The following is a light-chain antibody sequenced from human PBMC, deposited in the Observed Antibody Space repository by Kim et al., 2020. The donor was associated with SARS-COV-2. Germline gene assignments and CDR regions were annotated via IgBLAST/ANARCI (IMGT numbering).Light chain of an antibody. J-gene: IGKJ4*01. Sequence: SLSPGERATLSCRASQSVASYLAWYQQKPGQAPSLLIYDASNRATGIPARFSGSGSGTNFTLTISSLEPEDFAVYYCQQRTKWLTFGGGTKVDIK. CDR1: QSVASY. CDR3: QQRTKWLT. CDR2: DAS. V-gene: IGKV3-11*01.